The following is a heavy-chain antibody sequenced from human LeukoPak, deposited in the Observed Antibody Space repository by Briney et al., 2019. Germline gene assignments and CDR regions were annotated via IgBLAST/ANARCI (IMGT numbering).Heavy chain of an antibody. CDR1: GFTFGDYA. D-gene: IGHD3-10*01. J-gene: IGHJ5*02. CDR2: IRSKAYGGTT. Sequence: GGSLRLSCTASGFTFGDYAMSWFRQAPGKGLEWVGFIRSKAYGGTTEYAASVKGRFTISRDDSKSIAYLQMNSLKTEDTAVYYCTRVPEAWWFGELLNGWFDPWGQGTLVTVSS. V-gene: IGHV3-49*03. CDR3: TRVPEAWWFGELLNGWFDP.